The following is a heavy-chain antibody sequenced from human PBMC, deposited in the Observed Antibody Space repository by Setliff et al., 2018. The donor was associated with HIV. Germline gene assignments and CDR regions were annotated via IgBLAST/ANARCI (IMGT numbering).Heavy chain of an antibody. CDR3: ARSPGRGLAASIAPFFDY. CDR1: GAPISSGGNY. Sequence: SETLSLTCTVSGAPISSGGNYWSWIRQHPGKGLEWIGDIYYSGTTHHNPSLRSRITISLDTSKNHFSLQLSSVTAADTAVYYCARSPGRGLAASIAPFFDYWGQGTLVTVSS. CDR2: IYYSGTT. V-gene: IGHV4-31*03. J-gene: IGHJ4*02. D-gene: IGHD6-6*01.